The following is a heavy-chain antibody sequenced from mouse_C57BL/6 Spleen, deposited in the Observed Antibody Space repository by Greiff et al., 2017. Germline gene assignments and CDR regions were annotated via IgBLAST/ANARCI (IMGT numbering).Heavy chain of an antibody. V-gene: IGHV1-69*01. J-gene: IGHJ4*01. CDR1: GYTFPGYC. CDR2: IDPSDSYT. Sequence: QVQLQQPGAELVMPGASVRLSCKASGYTFPGYCLHWLKQRPGQGLEWIGEIDPSDSYTNYNQKFKGKSTLTLDKSSSTAYMQLSSLTSEDSAVYDCARGLLPYYAMDYWGKGTSVTVSS. D-gene: IGHD3-1*01. CDR3: ARGLLPYYAMDY.